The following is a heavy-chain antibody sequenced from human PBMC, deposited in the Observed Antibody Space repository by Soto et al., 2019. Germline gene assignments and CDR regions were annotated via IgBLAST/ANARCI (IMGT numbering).Heavy chain of an antibody. CDR2: INAGNGNT. CDR1: GYTFTSYA. V-gene: IGHV1-3*01. D-gene: IGHD2-15*01. CDR3: ARGPGGPAGPGDY. Sequence: ASVKVSCKASGYTFTSYAMHWVRQAPGQRLEWMGWINAGNGNTKYSQKFQGRVTITRDTSASTAYMELSSLRSKDTAVYYCARGPGGPAGPGDYWGQGTLVTVSS. J-gene: IGHJ4*02.